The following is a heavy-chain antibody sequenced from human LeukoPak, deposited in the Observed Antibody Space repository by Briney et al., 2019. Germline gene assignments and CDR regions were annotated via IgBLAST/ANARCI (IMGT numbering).Heavy chain of an antibody. V-gene: IGHV4-59*01. CDR2: IYYSGST. D-gene: IGHD6-19*01. Sequence: SETLSLTCTVSGGSISSYYWSWIRQPPGKGLEWIGYIYYSGSTNYNPSLKSRVTISVDTSKNQFSLKLSSVTAADTAVYYCARDRGDNSGWYEDYWGQGTLVTVSS. J-gene: IGHJ4*02. CDR3: ARDRGDNSGWYEDY. CDR1: GGSISSYY.